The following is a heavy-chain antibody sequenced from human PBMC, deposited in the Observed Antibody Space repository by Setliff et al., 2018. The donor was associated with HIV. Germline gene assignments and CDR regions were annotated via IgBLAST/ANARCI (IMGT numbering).Heavy chain of an antibody. V-gene: IGHV4-4*08. J-gene: IGHJ4*02. D-gene: IGHD3-22*01. CDR1: GGSISSYY. CDR3: ARDSDGSSYYHFAH. CDR2: IHTSGST. Sequence: PSETLSLTCTVSGGSISSYYWSWIRQPPGKGLEWIGQIHTSGSTNYNPSLESRVSISVDTSKNQFSLKLKSVTAADTAVYYCARDSDGSSYYHFAHWSQGTLVTVSS.